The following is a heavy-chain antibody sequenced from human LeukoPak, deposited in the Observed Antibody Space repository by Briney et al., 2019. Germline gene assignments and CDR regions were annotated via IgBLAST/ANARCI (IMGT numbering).Heavy chain of an antibody. Sequence: PGGSLRLSCAASGFTFDDYAMHWVRQAPGKGLEWVSAISGSGGSTYYADSVKGRFTISRDNSKNTLYLQMNSLRAEDTAVYYCAKVEDNLDYWGQGTLVTVSS. CDR3: AKVEDNLDY. CDR1: GFTFDDYA. D-gene: IGHD1-1*01. V-gene: IGHV3-23*01. CDR2: ISGSGGST. J-gene: IGHJ4*02.